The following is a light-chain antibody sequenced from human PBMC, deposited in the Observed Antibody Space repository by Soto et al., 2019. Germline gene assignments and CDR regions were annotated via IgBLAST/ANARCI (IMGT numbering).Light chain of an antibody. CDR2: GNS. CDR1: SSNIGAGYD. J-gene: IGLJ2*01. V-gene: IGLV1-40*01. CDR3: QSYDGSLSGVV. Sequence: QSVLTQPPSVSGAPGQRVTISCTGSSSNIGAGYDVHWYQQLPGTAPKLLIYGNSNRPSGVPDRFSGAKSGTSASLAITGLQAEDGADYYCQSYDGSLSGVVFGGGTKLTVL.